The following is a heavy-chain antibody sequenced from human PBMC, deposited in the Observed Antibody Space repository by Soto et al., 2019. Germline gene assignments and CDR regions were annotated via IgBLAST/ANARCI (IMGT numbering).Heavy chain of an antibody. D-gene: IGHD6-6*01. CDR3: ARERSIAAHDAFDI. V-gene: IGHV1-2*04. CDR1: GYTFTGYY. J-gene: IGHJ3*02. Sequence: ASVKVSCKASGYTFTGYYMHWVRQAPGQGLEWMGWINPNSGGTNYAHKFQGWVTMTRDTSISTAYMELSRLRSDDTAVYYCARERSIAAHDAFDIWGQGTMVTVSS. CDR2: INPNSGGT.